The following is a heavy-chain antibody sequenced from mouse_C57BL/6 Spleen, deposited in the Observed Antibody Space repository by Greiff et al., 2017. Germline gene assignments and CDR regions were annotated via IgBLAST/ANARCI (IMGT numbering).Heavy chain of an antibody. CDR2: INPGSGGT. Sequence: VQLQQSGAELVRPGTSVKVSCKASGYAFTNYLIEWVKQRPGQGLVWIGVINPGSGGTNYNEKFKGKATLTADKSSSTAYMQLSSLTSEDSAVYFCARVVATPYYFDYWGQGTTLTVSS. V-gene: IGHV1-54*01. CDR3: ARVVATPYYFDY. J-gene: IGHJ2*01. CDR1: GYAFTNYL. D-gene: IGHD1-1*01.